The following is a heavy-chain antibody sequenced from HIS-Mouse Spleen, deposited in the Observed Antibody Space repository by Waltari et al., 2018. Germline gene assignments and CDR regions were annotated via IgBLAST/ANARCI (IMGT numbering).Heavy chain of an antibody. D-gene: IGHD6-13*01. CDR2: IYYSACT. Sequence: QLQLQESGPGLVKPSETLSLTCTVSGGSISSSSYYWGWIRQPPGKGLEWSGSIYYSACTIYTPSLKSRVPISVDTSKNQFSLKLSSVTAADTAVYYCAREIPYSSSWYDWYFDLWGRGTLVTVSS. J-gene: IGHJ2*01. CDR3: AREIPYSSSWYDWYFDL. CDR1: GGSISSSSYY. V-gene: IGHV4-39*07.